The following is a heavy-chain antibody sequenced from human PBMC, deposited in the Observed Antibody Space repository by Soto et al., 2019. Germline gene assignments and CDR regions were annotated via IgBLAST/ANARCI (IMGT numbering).Heavy chain of an antibody. CDR2: ISDSGSNT. V-gene: IGHV3-48*01. J-gene: IGHJ4*02. CDR1: GFKISSSS. CDR3: AKDPSVDTAYYFDY. D-gene: IGHD5-18*01. Sequence: EVQLVESGGGLVQPGGSLRLSCAAFGFKISSSSMNWVRQAPGRGLEWVAYISDSGSNTLYADSVKGRFTISRDNSKNTLYLRMSSLRSEDTAVYYCAKDPSVDTAYYFDYWGQGTLVTVSS.